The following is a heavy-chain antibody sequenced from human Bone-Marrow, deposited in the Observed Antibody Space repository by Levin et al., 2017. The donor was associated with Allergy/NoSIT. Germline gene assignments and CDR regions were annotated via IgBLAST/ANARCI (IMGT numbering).Heavy chain of an antibody. CDR1: GFTFSNYA. D-gene: IGHD4-23*01. Sequence: SLRLSCAASGFTFSNYAMSWVRQAPGKGLEWFFSLPPLFLPSSSASFPGRFTVSRDNSKNTLYLQMNSLRADDTAVYYCAKEMTTVVPVFDYWGQGTLVTVSS. J-gene: IGHJ4*02. CDR2: LPPLFLP. CDR3: AKEMTTVVPVFDY. V-gene: IGHV3-23*01.